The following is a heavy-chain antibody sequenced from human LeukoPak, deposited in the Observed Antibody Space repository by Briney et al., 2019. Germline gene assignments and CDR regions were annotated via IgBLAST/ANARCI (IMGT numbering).Heavy chain of an antibody. V-gene: IGHV4-59*01. Sequence: SETQSLTCTASGGSISSYYWSWIRQPPGKGLEWIGYIYYSGSTNYNPSLKSRVTISVDTSKNQFSLKLSSVTAADTAVYYCARDLRGYCSSTSCGRDYWGQGTLVTVSS. J-gene: IGHJ4*02. CDR3: ARDLRGYCSSTSCGRDY. CDR1: GGSISSYY. D-gene: IGHD2-2*01. CDR2: IYYSGST.